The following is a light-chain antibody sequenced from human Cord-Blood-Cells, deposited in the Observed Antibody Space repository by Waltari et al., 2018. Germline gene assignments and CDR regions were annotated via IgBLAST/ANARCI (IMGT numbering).Light chain of an antibody. J-gene: IGKJ4*01. CDR3: QQYGSSLLT. V-gene: IGKV3-20*01. CDR2: GAS. Sequence: EIVLTQSPVTLSLSPGERATLSCRASQSVSSSYLAWYQQKPGQAPRLLIYGASSRATGIPDRFSGSGSGTDFNLTISRLEPEDFAVYYCQQYGSSLLTFGGGTKVEIK. CDR1: QSVSSSY.